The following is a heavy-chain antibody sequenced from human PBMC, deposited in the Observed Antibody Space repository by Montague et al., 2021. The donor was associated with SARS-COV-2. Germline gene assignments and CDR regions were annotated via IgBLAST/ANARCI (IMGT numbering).Heavy chain of an antibody. D-gene: IGHD3-10*01. J-gene: IGHJ4*02. V-gene: IGHV2-70*17. CDR3: ARATAAVSMVRGHITPSYHFDY. CDR1: GFSLGTSEMS. CDR2: IDWDDDK. Sequence: PALVKPTQTLTLTCTFSGFSLGTSEMSVSWIRQPPGKALEWLARIDWDDDKFYRTSLETRLTISKDTSKNQVVLTMTNMDPVDTATYYCARATAAVSMVRGHITPSYHFDYWGQGALVTVSS.